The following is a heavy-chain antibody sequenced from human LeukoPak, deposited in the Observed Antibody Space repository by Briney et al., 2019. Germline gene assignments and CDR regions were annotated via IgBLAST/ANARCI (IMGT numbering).Heavy chain of an antibody. CDR2: IYSGGST. J-gene: IGHJ4*02. V-gene: IGHV3-53*01. Sequence: PGGSLRLSCAASGFSFSNFAMSWVRQAPGKGLEWVSVIYSGGSTYYADSVKGRFTISRDNSKNTLYLQMNSLRAEDTAVYYCARGYYFDYWGQGTLVTVSS. CDR3: ARGYYFDY. CDR1: GFSFSNFA.